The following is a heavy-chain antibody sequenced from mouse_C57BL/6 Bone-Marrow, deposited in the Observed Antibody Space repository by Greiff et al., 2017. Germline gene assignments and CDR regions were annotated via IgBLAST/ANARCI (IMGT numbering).Heavy chain of an antibody. D-gene: IGHD3-2*02. J-gene: IGHJ4*01. CDR3: ARALDSSDPMDY. V-gene: IGHV5-16*01. CDR1: GFTFSDYY. Sequence: EVQLVESEGGLVQPGSSMKLSCTASGFTFSDYYMAWVRQVPEKGLEWVANINYDGSSTYYLDSLKSRFIISRDNAKNILYLQMSSLKSEDTATYYCARALDSSDPMDYWGQGTSVTVSS. CDR2: INYDGSST.